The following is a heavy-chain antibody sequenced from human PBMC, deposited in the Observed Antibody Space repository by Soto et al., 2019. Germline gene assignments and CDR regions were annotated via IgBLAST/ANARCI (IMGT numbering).Heavy chain of an antibody. CDR1: GGTFSSYA. D-gene: IGHD6-19*01. Sequence: QVQLVQSGAEVKKPGSSVKVSCKASGGTFSSYAISWVRQAPGQGLEWMGGIIPIFGTANYAQQFQGRVTITADKSTSTAYMELSSLRSEDTAVYYCARRGDSSGWYAFDYWGQGTLVTVSS. CDR3: ARRGDSSGWYAFDY. CDR2: IIPIFGTA. V-gene: IGHV1-69*06. J-gene: IGHJ4*02.